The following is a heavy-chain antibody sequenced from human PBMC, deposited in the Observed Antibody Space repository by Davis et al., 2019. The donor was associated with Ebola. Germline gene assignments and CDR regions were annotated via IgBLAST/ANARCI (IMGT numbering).Heavy chain of an antibody. J-gene: IGHJ4*02. CDR1: GGSISSYY. Sequence: MPSETLSLTCTVSGGSISSYYWSWIRQPPGKGLEWIGYLYYSGNTNYNPSLKSRVTISVDTSKNQFSLKLSSETAADTAVYYCARGLVVVAATYFDYWGQGTLVTVSS. CDR3: ARGLVVVAATYFDY. D-gene: IGHD2-15*01. V-gene: IGHV4-59*01. CDR2: LYYSGNT.